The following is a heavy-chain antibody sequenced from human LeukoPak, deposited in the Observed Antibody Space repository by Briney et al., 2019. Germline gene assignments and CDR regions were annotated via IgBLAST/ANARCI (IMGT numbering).Heavy chain of an antibody. CDR3: AKPWREDGDFWSFDY. V-gene: IGHV3-23*01. CDR1: GFTFSRYG. Sequence: EGSLRLSCVTSGFTFSRYGMSWVRQAPGKGLEWVSAISGSGGSTYYADSVKGQFTISRDNSKNMLYMQMNSLRAEDTAVYYCAKPWREDGDFWSFDYWGRGTLVTVSS. J-gene: IGHJ4*02. D-gene: IGHD4-17*01. CDR2: ISGSGGST.